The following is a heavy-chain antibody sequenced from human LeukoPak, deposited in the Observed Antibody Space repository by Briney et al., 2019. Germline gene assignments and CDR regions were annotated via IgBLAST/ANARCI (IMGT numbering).Heavy chain of an antibody. Sequence: ASVKVSCKASGYTFTSYGISWVRQAPGQGLEWMGWISAYNGNTNYAQKLQGRVTMTTDTSTSTAYMELRSLRSDDTAVYYCARDVGSSSFKEAEYYMDVWGKGTTVTVSS. CDR3: ARDVGSSSFKEAEYYMDV. CDR2: ISAYNGNT. V-gene: IGHV1-18*01. D-gene: IGHD6-13*01. J-gene: IGHJ6*03. CDR1: GYTFTSYG.